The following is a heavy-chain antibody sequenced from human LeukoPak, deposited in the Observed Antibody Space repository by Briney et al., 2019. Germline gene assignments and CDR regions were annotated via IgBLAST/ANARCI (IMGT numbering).Heavy chain of an antibody. CDR1: GGSIRSSSYY. CDR3: ARGVGVSAFDI. D-gene: IGHD1-26*01. Sequence: PSETLSLTCSVSGGSIRSSSYYWGWIRQPPGKGLEWIGSIYYSGSTYYNSSLKSRVTISEGTSKNQFSLKLSSVTAADTAIYYCARGVGVSAFDIWGQGTMVTVSS. V-gene: IGHV4-39*07. CDR2: IYYSGST. J-gene: IGHJ3*02.